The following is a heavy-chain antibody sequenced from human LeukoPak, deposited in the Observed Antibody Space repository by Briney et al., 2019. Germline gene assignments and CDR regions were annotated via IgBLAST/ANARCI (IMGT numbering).Heavy chain of an antibody. V-gene: IGHV1-18*01. CDR2: ISAYNGNT. D-gene: IGHD5-12*01. Sequence: GASVKVSCKASGGTFSSYAISWVRQAPGQGLEWMGWISAYNGNTNYAQKLQGRVTMTTDTSTSTAYMELRSLRSDDTAVYYCARDAVSRGYSGTFDYWGQGTLVTVSS. CDR1: GGTFSSYA. CDR3: ARDAVSRGYSGTFDY. J-gene: IGHJ4*02.